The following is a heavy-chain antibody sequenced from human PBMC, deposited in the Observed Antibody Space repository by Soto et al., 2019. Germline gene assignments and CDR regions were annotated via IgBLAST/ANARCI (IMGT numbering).Heavy chain of an antibody. CDR3: ARYDAYGVSTWSSDAFDL. CDR1: GASFSLFS. V-gene: IGHV4-34*01. Sequence: SETLSLTCGVYGASFSLFSWSWIRQPPGMGLEWIGQSGDSGSTSYNPSLKGRVSISVDPSKKQVTLKLRSVTAADTATYYCARYDAYGVSTWSSDAFDLWGQGTKVTVSS. J-gene: IGHJ3*01. CDR2: SGDSGST. D-gene: IGHD4-17*01.